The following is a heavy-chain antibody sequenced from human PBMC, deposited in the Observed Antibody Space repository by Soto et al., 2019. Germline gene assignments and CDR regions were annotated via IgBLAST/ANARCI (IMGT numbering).Heavy chain of an antibody. J-gene: IGHJ4*02. Sequence: QVQLQESGPRLAKPSESLSLTCSVSGASLTRGVYYWSWLRQPPGRQLEWIGSIYYRGTTNYTPSLPGRVTISEDTSRNQVSVTVKSVTAADTAVYFCARANCVRCPFDLWGQGTLSPSPQ. D-gene: IGHD2-21*01. V-gene: IGHV4-61*08. CDR3: ARANCVRCPFDL. CDR2: IYYRGTT. CDR1: GASLTRGVYY.